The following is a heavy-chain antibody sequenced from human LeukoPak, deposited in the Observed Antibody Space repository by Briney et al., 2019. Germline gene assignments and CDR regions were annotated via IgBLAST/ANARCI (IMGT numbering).Heavy chain of an antibody. J-gene: IGHJ4*02. D-gene: IGHD4-23*01. Sequence: PGGSLRLSCAASGFTFDDYAMHWDRQAPGKGLEWVSGISWNSGSIGYADSVKGRFTISRDNAKNSLYLQMNSLRAEDTALYYCAKADYGGSFDYWGQGTLVTVSS. CDR2: ISWNSGSI. CDR3: AKADYGGSFDY. CDR1: GFTFDDYA. V-gene: IGHV3-9*01.